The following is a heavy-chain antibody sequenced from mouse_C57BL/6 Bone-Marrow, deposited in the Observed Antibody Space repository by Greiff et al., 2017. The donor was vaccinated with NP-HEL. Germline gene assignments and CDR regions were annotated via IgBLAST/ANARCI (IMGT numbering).Heavy chain of an antibody. J-gene: IGHJ3*01. CDR2: SRNKANDYTT. V-gene: IGHV7-1*01. CDR1: GFTFSDFY. Sequence: EVKLVESGGGLVQSGRSLRLSCATSGFTFSDFYMEWVRQAPGKGLEWIAASRNKANDYTTEYSGSVKGRFIVSRDTSQSILYLQMNALRAEDTAIYYCARDSNYVGFAYWGQGTLVTVSA. D-gene: IGHD2-5*01. CDR3: ARDSNYVGFAY.